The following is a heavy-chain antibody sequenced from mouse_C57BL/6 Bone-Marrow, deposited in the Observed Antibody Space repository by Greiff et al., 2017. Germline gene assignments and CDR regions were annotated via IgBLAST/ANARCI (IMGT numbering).Heavy chain of an antibody. Sequence: VQLQQPVAELVKPGASVKLSCKASGYTFTSYCMHWVKQRPGRGLEWIGRTDPNSGGTKYNEKFNSKATLTVDEPTSTAYMQLSSLTYVDTAVYYSAIEGYYYGSSYYYFDYWGQGTTLTVSS. J-gene: IGHJ2*01. V-gene: IGHV1-72*01. CDR3: AIEGYYYGSSYYYFDY. CDR2: TDPNSGGT. CDR1: GYTFTSYC. D-gene: IGHD1-1*01.